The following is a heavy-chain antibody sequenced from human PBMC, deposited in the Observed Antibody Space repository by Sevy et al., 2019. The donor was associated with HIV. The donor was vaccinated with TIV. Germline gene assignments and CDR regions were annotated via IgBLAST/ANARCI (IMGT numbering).Heavy chain of an antibody. D-gene: IGHD2-15*01. CDR3: AGGGGLGNCGGGSCYSGNY. Sequence: ASVKVSCKASGGTFNTYAISWVRQAPGQGLEWMGGIIPIFGTANYAQNFQGRVAITADESTTTVFMELSSLRSEDTAGYYCAGGGGLGNCGGGSCYSGNYWGQGTLVTVSS. V-gene: IGHV1-69*13. CDR1: GGTFNTYA. J-gene: IGHJ4*02. CDR2: IIPIFGTA.